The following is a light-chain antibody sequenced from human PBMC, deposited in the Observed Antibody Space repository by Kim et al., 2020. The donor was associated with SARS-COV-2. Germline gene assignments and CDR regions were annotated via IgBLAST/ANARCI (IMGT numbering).Light chain of an antibody. V-gene: IGLV1-40*01. CDR1: SSNNGAGYE. J-gene: IGLJ1*01. Sequence: RVTISCTGISSNNGAGYEVHWYQQLPGTAPKRLIYGDINRPSGVPDRFSGSKSGTSASLAITGLQTEDEADYYCQSYDNSLSGYVFGTGTKVTVL. CDR2: GDI. CDR3: QSYDNSLSGYV.